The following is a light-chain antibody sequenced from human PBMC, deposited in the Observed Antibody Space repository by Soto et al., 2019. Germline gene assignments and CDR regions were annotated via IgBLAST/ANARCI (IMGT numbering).Light chain of an antibody. J-gene: IGLJ1*01. V-gene: IGLV2-8*01. Sequence: QSALTQPPSASGSPGQSVTISCTGTSSDVGTYNYVSWYQKHPGKAPKLMIYEVTKRPSGVPDRFSGSKSGNTASLTVSGLQTEDEADYYCSSYAGSSNVFGTGTKLTVL. CDR3: SSYAGSSNV. CDR2: EVT. CDR1: SSDVGTYNY.